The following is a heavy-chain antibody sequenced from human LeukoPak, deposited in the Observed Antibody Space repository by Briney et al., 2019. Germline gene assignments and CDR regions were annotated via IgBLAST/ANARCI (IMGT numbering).Heavy chain of an antibody. CDR1: GYTFTSCA. CDR3: ARYYSGWYYFDY. D-gene: IGHD6-19*01. V-gene: IGHV1-18*01. Sequence: ASVKVSCKASGYTFTSCAISWVRQAPGQGLEWMGWISAYNGNTNYAQKLQGRVTMTTDTSTSTAYMELSSLRSEDTAVYYCARYYSGWYYFDYWGQGTLVTVSS. J-gene: IGHJ4*02. CDR2: ISAYNGNT.